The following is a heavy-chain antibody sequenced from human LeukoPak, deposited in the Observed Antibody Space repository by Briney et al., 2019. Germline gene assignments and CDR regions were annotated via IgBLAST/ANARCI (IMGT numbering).Heavy chain of an antibody. D-gene: IGHD2-2*01. Sequence: SETLSLTCAVYGGSFSGYYWSWIRQPPGKGLEWIGEINHSGSTNYNPSLKSRVTISVDTSKNQFSLKLSSVTAADTAVYYCAGSGSTYCSSTSCPNYYFDYWGQGTLVTVSS. V-gene: IGHV4-34*01. CDR3: AGSGSTYCSSTSCPNYYFDY. J-gene: IGHJ4*02. CDR2: INHSGST. CDR1: GGSFSGYY.